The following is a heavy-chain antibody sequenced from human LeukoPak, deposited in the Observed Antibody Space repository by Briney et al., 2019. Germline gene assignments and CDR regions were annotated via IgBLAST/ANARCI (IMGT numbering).Heavy chain of an antibody. CDR1: GGSFSGYY. J-gene: IGHJ6*04. CDR3: ARRRLLDGDNYYYGMDV. CDR2: INHSGST. V-gene: IGHV4-34*01. Sequence: ASETLSLTCAVYGGSFSGYYWSWIRQPPGKGLEWIGEINHSGSTNYNPSLKSRVTISVDTSKNQFSLKLSSVTAADTAVYYCARRRLLDGDNYYYGMDVWGKGTTVTVSS. D-gene: IGHD3-10*01.